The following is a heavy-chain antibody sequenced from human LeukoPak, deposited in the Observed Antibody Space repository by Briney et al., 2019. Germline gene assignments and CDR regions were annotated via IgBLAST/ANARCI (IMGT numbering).Heavy chain of an antibody. CDR1: GGTFSSYA. Sequence: ASVKVSCKASGGTFSSYAISWVRQAPGQGLEWMGRIIPIFGTANYAQKFQGRVTITTDESTSTAYMELSSLRSEDTAVYYCARARRITMIVVVEGDWFDPWGQGTLVTVSS. CDR2: IIPIFGTA. J-gene: IGHJ5*02. D-gene: IGHD3-22*01. CDR3: ARARRITMIVVVEGDWFDP. V-gene: IGHV1-69*05.